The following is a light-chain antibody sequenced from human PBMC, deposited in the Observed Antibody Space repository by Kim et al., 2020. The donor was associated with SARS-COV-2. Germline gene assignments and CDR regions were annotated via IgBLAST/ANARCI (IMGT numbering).Light chain of an antibody. CDR1: RSVSSD. CDR3: LQYNKWPPWT. CDR2: GAS. V-gene: IGKV3-15*01. J-gene: IGKJ1*01. Sequence: SPGERPTLSCRASRSVSSDLAWYQQRPGQPPRLLIYGASTRATGIPARFSGSGSGTDFTLTISGLQSEDFAVYYCLQYNKWPPWTFGQGTKVDIK.